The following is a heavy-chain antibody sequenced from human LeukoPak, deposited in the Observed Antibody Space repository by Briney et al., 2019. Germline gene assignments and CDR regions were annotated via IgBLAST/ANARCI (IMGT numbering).Heavy chain of an antibody. D-gene: IGHD3-10*01. CDR1: GYTFTSYG. Sequence: ASVKVSCKASGYTFTSYGISWVRQAPGQGLEWMGWISAYNGNTNYAQKLQGRVTMTRDTSIGTAYMELSSLGSEDTAVYYCVRSSSLVRGVIILTSNHHGIHWGQGTLVTVTS. CDR2: ISAYNGNT. CDR3: VRSSSLVRGVIILTSNHHGIH. V-gene: IGHV1-18*01. J-gene: IGHJ4*02.